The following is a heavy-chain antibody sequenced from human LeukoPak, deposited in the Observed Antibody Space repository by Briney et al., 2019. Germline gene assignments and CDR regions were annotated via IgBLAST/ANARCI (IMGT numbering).Heavy chain of an antibody. J-gene: IGHJ4*02. CDR1: GYTFTGYY. CDR3: ARGSHCSGGSCYSYLHDY. CDR2: INPNSGGT. V-gene: IGHV1-2*02. D-gene: IGHD2-15*01. Sequence: GASVKVSCKASGYTFTGYYMHWVRQAPGQGPEWMGWINPNSGGTNYAQKFQGRVTMTRDTSISTAYMELSRLRSDDTAVYYCARGSHCSGGSCYSYLHDYWGQGTLVTVSS.